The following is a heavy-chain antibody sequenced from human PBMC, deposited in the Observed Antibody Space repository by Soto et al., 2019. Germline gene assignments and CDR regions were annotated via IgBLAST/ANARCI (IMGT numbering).Heavy chain of an antibody. D-gene: IGHD2-15*01. CDR2: INAGNGNT. CDR1: GYTFTSYA. J-gene: IGHJ4*02. V-gene: IGHV1-3*05. Sequence: QVQLVQSGAEEKKPGASVKVSCKASGYTFTSYAMHWVRQAPGQRLEWMGWINAGNGNTKYSQKFQGRVTITRDTSASTAYMELSSLRSEDTAVYYCARDLGYALPDYWGQGTLVPVSS. CDR3: ARDLGYALPDY.